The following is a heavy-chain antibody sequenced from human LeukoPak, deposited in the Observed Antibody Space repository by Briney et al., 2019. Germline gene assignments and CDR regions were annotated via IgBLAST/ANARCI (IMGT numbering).Heavy chain of an antibody. CDR1: GYTFTSYY. CDR2: INPSGGST. D-gene: IGHD2-2*01. V-gene: IGHV1-46*01. CDR3: ARGCSSTSCYLNWFDP. Sequence: ASVKVPCKASGYTFTSYYMHWVRQAPGQGLEWMGIINPSGGSTSYAQKFQGRVTMTRDMSTSTVYMELSSLRSEDTAVYYCARGCSSTSCYLNWFDPWGQGTLVTVSS. J-gene: IGHJ5*02.